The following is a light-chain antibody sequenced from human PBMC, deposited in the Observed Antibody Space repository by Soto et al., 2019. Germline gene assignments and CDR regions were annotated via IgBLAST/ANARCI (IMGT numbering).Light chain of an antibody. CDR1: QSVSRSY. CDR2: GAS. Sequence: EIVLTQSPGTVSLSPGERATLSCRASQSVSRSYLAWYQQKPGQAPRLLIYGASSRATGIPDRFSGSGSGTDFTLTISRLEPEDFAVYYCQQYGSSPRTFGGGTKVEIK. CDR3: QQYGSSPRT. V-gene: IGKV3-20*01. J-gene: IGKJ4*01.